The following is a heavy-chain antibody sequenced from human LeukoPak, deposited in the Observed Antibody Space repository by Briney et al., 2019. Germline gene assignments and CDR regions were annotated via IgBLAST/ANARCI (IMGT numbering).Heavy chain of an antibody. CDR2: VHPSEGT. J-gene: IGHJ4*02. Sequence: NPSGTLSLTCAVSGGSVSHSNWWTWVRQSPGKGLEWIGEVHPSEGTNYNPSLKSRVTISLDKSKNQFSLELNSVTAADTAIYYCATNYDRSGYKLNYWGQGTLVTVSS. CDR3: ATNYDRSGYKLNY. CDR1: GGSVSHSNW. D-gene: IGHD3-22*01. V-gene: IGHV4-4*02.